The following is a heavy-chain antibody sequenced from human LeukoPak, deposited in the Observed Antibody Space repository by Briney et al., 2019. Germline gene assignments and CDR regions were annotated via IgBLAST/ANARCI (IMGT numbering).Heavy chain of an antibody. V-gene: IGHV3-53*01. CDR1: GFTVSSNY. CDR3: ASSSSGYYRYDY. J-gene: IGHJ4*02. D-gene: IGHD3-22*01. Sequence: GGSLRLSCAASGFTVSSNYMSWVRQAPGKGLEWVSVIYSGGSTYYADSVKGRFTISRDNSKNTFYLQMNSLRAEDTAVYYWASSSSGYYRYDYWGQGTLVTVSS. CDR2: IYSGGST.